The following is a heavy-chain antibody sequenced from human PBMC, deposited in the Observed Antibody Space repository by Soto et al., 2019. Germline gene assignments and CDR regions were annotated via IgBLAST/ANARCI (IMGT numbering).Heavy chain of an antibody. CDR2: INPTSGST. J-gene: IGHJ4*02. CDR3: ATVRYYFDY. Sequence: QVQLLQSGAEVRKPGASVKISCKASGYTFTDYYIHWVRQAPGQGLEWMGIINPTSGSTSYAQAFQGRLTMTRDTSTSTVNMELSRLSSEDTAVSYCATVRYYFDYWGQGTLVTVSS. CDR1: GYTFTDYY. V-gene: IGHV1-46*03.